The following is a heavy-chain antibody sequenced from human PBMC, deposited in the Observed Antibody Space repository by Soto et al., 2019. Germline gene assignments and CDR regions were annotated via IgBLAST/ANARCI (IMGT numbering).Heavy chain of an antibody. CDR2: ISWNSGSI. CDR1: GFTFGDYA. V-gene: IGHV3-9*01. CDR3: AKDMFGSSGLFYFDY. D-gene: IGHD6-19*01. Sequence: GGSLRLSCAASGFTFGDYAMHWVRQAPGKGLEWVSGISWNSGSIGYADSVKGRFTISRDNAKNSLYLQMNSLRAEDTALYYCAKDMFGSSGLFYFDYWGQGTLVTVSS. J-gene: IGHJ4*02.